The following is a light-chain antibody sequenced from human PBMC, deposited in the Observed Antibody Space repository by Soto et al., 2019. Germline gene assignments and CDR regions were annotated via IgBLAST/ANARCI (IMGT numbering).Light chain of an antibody. CDR3: CSYTSSATFYV. V-gene: IGLV2-11*01. J-gene: IGLJ1*01. CDR2: NVN. Sequence: QSALIQPPSVSGSPGQSVTISCTGTSSDVGSYDYVSWYQQHPGTVPKPMIYNVNTQPSGVPDRFSGSKSGNTASMTISGLQAEDEADYYCCSYTSSATFYVFGTGTKLTVL. CDR1: SSDVGSYDY.